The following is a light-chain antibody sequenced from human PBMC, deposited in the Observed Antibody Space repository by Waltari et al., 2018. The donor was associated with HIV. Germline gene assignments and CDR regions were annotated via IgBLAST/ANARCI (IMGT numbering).Light chain of an antibody. V-gene: IGLV2-23*01. CDR3: SSYTSTNTWI. CDR2: ETT. CDR1: SSDVGGYSL. J-gene: IGLJ2*01. Sequence: QSALTQPAYVSVSPRQSITISCPGTSSDVGGYSLVSWYQQHPGKAPQLIIYETTRRPSGVSLRFSGSKSGNTASLAISGLRADDEADYYCSSYTSTNTWIFGGGTKVAVL.